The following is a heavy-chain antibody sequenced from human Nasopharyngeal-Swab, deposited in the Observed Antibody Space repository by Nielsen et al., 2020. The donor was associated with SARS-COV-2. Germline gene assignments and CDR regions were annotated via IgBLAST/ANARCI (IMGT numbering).Heavy chain of an antibody. D-gene: IGHD3-10*01. CDR3: ARDHAVRGADY. J-gene: IGHJ4*02. CDR1: GGSISSYY. V-gene: IGHV4-4*07. CDR2: IYTSGST. Sequence: SETLSLTCTVSGGSISSYYWSWIRQPAGKGLEWIGRIYTSGSTNYNPSLQSRVTMSVDTSKNQFSLKLSSVTAADTAVDCCARDHAVRGADYWGQGTLVNVSS.